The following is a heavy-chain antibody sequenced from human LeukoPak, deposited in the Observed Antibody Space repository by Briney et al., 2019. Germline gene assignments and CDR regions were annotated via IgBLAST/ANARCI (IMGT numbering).Heavy chain of an antibody. V-gene: IGHV1-2*02. CDR1: GYTFTGYY. CDR2: INPNSGGT. Sequence: ASVKVSCKASGYTFTGYYMHWVRQAPGQGLEWMGWINPNSGGTNYAQKFQGRVTMTRDTSISTAYMELRSLRSDDTAVYYCARGAYRFAPSNLKGDYWGQGTPVTVSS. CDR3: ARGAYRFAPSNLKGDY. D-gene: IGHD3-10*01. J-gene: IGHJ4*02.